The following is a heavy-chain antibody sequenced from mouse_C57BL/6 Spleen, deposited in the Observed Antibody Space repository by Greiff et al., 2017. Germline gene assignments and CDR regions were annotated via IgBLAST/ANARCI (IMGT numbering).Heavy chain of an antibody. CDR1: GYSITSGYY. V-gene: IGHV3-6*01. D-gene: IGHD2-5*01. CDR2: ISYDGSN. CDR3: ARDYSNYEGFAY. Sequence: EVQLQQSGPGLVKPSQSLSLTCSVTGYSITSGYYWNWIRQFPGNKLEWMGYISYDGSNNYNPSLKNRISITRDTSKNQFFLKLNSVTTEDTATYYCARDYSNYEGFAYWGQGTLVTVSA. J-gene: IGHJ3*01.